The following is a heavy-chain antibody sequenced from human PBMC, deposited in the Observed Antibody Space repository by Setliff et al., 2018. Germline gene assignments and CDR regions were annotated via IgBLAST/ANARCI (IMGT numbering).Heavy chain of an antibody. Sequence: SETLSLTCAVYGGSFSTYFWSWIRQPPGKGLEWIGEISHSGSANYNPSLNSRVTISADTSKNQFSLNLSSVTAADTAVYYCARDNRARHYMDVWGKGTTVTVSS. CDR1: GGSFSTYF. CDR2: ISHSGSA. CDR3: ARDNRARHYMDV. V-gene: IGHV4-34*01. J-gene: IGHJ6*03. D-gene: IGHD3-10*01.